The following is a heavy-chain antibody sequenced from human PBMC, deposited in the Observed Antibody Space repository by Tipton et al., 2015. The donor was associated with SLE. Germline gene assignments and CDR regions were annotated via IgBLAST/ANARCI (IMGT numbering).Heavy chain of an antibody. D-gene: IGHD6-6*01. CDR3: ARMYSSSSGVDY. J-gene: IGHJ4*02. CDR1: GGSISSYY. CDR2: IYTSGST. Sequence: TLSLTCTVSGGSISSYYWSWIRQPPGKGLEWIVYIYTSGSTNYNPSLKSRVTISVDTSRNQFSLKLSSVTAADAAVYYCARMYSSSSGVDYWGQGTLVTVSS. V-gene: IGHV4-4*09.